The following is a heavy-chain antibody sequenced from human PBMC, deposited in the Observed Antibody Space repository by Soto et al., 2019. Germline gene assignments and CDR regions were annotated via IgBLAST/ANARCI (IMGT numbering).Heavy chain of an antibody. CDR2: MHTSGST. CDR1: GGSIRNFY. J-gene: IGHJ4*02. V-gene: IGHV4-4*07. D-gene: IGHD6-19*01. Sequence: SETLSLTCSVSGGSIRNFYWNWIRQPAGKGLEWIGRMHTSGSTNYNPSLKGRLTLSVDTSKNQFSLKLTSVTAADTAVYYCARDTGSGWYVWWGQGTLVTVSS. CDR3: ARDTGSGWYVW.